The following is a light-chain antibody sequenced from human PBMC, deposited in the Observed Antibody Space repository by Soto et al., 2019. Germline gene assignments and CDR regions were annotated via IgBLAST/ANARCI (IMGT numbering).Light chain of an antibody. J-gene: IGLJ2*01. CDR2: EDD. V-gene: IGLV2-14*02. CDR1: SGDVGNYNL. CDR3: CSYAGTYTPL. Sequence: QSALTQPASVSGSPGQSITISCTGVSGDVGNYNLVSWYQQHPAKAPKLIIYEDDKRPSGVSNRFSGSKSGDTASLTISGLQSEDEAAYYCCSYAGTYTPLFGGGTKLTVL.